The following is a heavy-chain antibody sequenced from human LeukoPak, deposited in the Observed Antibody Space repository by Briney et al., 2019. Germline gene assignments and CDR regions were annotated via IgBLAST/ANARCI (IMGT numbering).Heavy chain of an antibody. J-gene: IGHJ4*02. CDR1: GFTFSSYW. CDR2: INSDGSST. Sequence: PGGSLRLSCTASGFTFSSYWMHWVRQAPGKGLVWVSRINSDGSSTSYADSVKGRFTISRDNAKNTLYLQMNSLRAEDTAVYYCARESNSYGYSYWVYWGQGTLVTVSS. V-gene: IGHV3-74*01. CDR3: ARESNSYGYSYWVY. D-gene: IGHD5-18*01.